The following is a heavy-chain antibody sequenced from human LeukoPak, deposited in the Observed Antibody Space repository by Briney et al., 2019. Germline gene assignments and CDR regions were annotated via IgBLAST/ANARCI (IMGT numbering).Heavy chain of an antibody. V-gene: IGHV3-30*04. Sequence: GGSLRLSCAASGFTFSKHAMHWVRQAPGKGLEWVAVISYDGSNKYYADSVKGRFTISRDNSKNTLYLQMNSLRAEDTAVYYCAKDRPKFYSSISCTRYYFDYWGQGTLVTVSS. CDR2: ISYDGSNK. J-gene: IGHJ4*02. D-gene: IGHD2-2*01. CDR1: GFTFSKHA. CDR3: AKDRPKFYSSISCTRYYFDY.